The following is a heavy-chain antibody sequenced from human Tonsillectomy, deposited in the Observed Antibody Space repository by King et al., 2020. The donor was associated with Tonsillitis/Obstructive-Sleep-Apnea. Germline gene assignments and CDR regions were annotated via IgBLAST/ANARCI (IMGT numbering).Heavy chain of an antibody. Sequence: VQLVESGGGLVQPGESLRLSCAASGFTFSDHYMDWVRQAPGKGLEWVGRTENNANSYTTEYAASVKGRFTISRDDSENSLYLQMNSLKTEDTAVYYCARGGIADYYYGLDVWGQGTTVTVSS. V-gene: IGHV3-72*01. J-gene: IGHJ6*02. CDR2: TENNANSYTT. CDR1: GFTFSDHY. CDR3: ARGGIADYYYGLDV. D-gene: IGHD6-13*01.